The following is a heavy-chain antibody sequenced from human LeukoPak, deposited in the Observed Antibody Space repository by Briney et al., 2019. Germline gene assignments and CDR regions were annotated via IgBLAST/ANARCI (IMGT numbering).Heavy chain of an antibody. CDR3: ARDQAATRWFDP. D-gene: IGHD2-15*01. CDR1: GGSVSSGSYY. CDR2: IYYSGST. Sequence: SETLSLTCTVSGGSVSSGSYYWSWIRQPPGRGLEWIGYIYYSGSTNYNPSLKSRVTISVDTSKNQFSLKLSSVTAADTAVYYCARDQAATRWFDPWGQGTLVTVSS. V-gene: IGHV4-61*01. J-gene: IGHJ5*02.